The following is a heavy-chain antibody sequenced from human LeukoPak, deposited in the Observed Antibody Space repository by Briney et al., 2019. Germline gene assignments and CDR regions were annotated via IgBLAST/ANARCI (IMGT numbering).Heavy chain of an antibody. CDR3: AREERDIVVVPAEFWFDP. CDR1: GGSISSYY. Sequence: ETLSLTCAVSGGSISSYYWSWIRQPAGKGLEWIGRIYTSGSTNYNPSLKSRVTMSVDTSKNQFSLKLSSVTAADTAVYYCAREERDIVVVPAEFWFDPWGQGTLVTVSS. D-gene: IGHD2-2*01. CDR2: IYTSGST. J-gene: IGHJ5*02. V-gene: IGHV4-4*07.